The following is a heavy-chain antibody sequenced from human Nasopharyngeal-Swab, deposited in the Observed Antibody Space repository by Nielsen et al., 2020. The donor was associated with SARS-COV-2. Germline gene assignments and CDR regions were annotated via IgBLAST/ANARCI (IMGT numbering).Heavy chain of an antibody. CDR3: ARAGRITIFGVVNHFDY. V-gene: IGHV4-31*02. J-gene: IGHJ4*02. D-gene: IGHD3-3*01. CDR1: GGSISSGGYY. CDR2: IYYSGST. Sequence: SCTVSGGSISSGGYYWSWIRQHPGKGLEWIGCIYYSGSTYYNPSLKSRVTISVDTSKNQFSLKLSSVTAADTAVYYCARAGRITIFGVVNHFDYWGQGTLVTVSS.